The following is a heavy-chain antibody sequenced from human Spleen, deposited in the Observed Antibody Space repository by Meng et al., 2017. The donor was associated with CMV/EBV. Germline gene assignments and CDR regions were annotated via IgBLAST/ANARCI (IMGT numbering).Heavy chain of an antibody. CDR1: GYSFSDYY. Sequence: ASVKVSCKASGYSFSDYYIHWVRLAPGQGLEWMGRINPYSGDTHFAQNFQGRVSMTRDTSISTAYMELTSLKSDDTAIYYCARMKGAPYYYDSDGYYAFDMWGQGTMVTVSS. J-gene: IGHJ3*02. CDR2: INPYSGDT. CDR3: ARMKGAPYYYDSDGYYAFDM. D-gene: IGHD3-22*01. V-gene: IGHV1-2*02.